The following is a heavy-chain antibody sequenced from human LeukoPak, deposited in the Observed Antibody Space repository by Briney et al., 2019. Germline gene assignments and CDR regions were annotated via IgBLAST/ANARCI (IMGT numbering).Heavy chain of an antibody. CDR1: GFTFSSYG. D-gene: IGHD3-3*01. CDR3: AKDSLRFSELRTSELYYLDY. CDR2: IRYDGSNK. Sequence: GGSLRLSCAASGFTFSSYGMHWVRQAPGKGLEWVAFIRYDGSNKYYADSVKGRFTISRDNSKNTLYLQMNSLRAEDTAVYYCAKDSLRFSELRTSELYYLDYWGQGTLVTVSS. V-gene: IGHV3-30*02. J-gene: IGHJ4*02.